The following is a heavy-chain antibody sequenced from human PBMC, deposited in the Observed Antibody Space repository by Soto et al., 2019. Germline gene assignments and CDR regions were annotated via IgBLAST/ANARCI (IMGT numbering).Heavy chain of an antibody. D-gene: IGHD3-10*01. V-gene: IGHV4-4*02. J-gene: IGHJ5*02. CDR3: ARHGSGSYYNNWFDP. CDR1: GGSISSSNW. Sequence: SETLSLTCAVSGGSISSSNWWSWVRQPPGKGLEWIGEIYHSGSTNYNPSLKSRVTISVDTSKNQFSLKLSSVTAADTAVYYCARHGSGSYYNNWFDPWGQGTLVTVSS. CDR2: IYHSGST.